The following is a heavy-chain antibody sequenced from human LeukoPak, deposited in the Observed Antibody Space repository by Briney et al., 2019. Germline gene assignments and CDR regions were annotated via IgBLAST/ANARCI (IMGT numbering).Heavy chain of an antibody. Sequence: SETLSLTCAVSGGSISSSNWWSWVRQPPGKGLEWSGEIYHSGSANYNPSLKSRVTISIEKSKNQFSLKLSSVTAADTAVYYCARDSLGYCSGGSCPLAYWGQGTLVTVSS. J-gene: IGHJ4*02. CDR2: IYHSGSA. CDR1: GGSISSSNW. V-gene: IGHV4-4*02. D-gene: IGHD2-15*01. CDR3: ARDSLGYCSGGSCPLAY.